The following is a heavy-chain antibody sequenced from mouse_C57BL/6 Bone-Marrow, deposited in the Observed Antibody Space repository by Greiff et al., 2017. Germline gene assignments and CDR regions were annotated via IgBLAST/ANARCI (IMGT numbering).Heavy chain of an antibody. CDR1: GYAFSSSW. CDR3: ARGRYYDDDGGYYYAMDY. Sequence: QVQLQQSGPELVKPGASVKISCKASGYAFSSSWMNWVKQRPGQGLEWIGRIYPGDGDTNYNGKFKGKATLTADKSSSTAYMQLSSLTSEDSAVYFWARGRYYDDDGGYYYAMDYWGQGTSGTVSS. D-gene: IGHD2-4*01. CDR2: IYPGDGDT. J-gene: IGHJ4*01. V-gene: IGHV1-82*01.